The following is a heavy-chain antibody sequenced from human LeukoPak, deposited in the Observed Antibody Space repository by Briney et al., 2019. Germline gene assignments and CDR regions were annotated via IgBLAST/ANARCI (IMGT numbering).Heavy chain of an antibody. CDR1: GFTFDDYA. CDR2: ISWNSGSI. J-gene: IGHJ6*03. Sequence: GGSLRLSCAASGFTFDDYAMHWVRQAPGKGLEWVSGISWNSGSIGYADSVKGRFTISRDNAKNSLYLQMNSLRAEDTAVYYCAKDATAAVGTVYMDVWGKGTTVTISS. CDR3: AKDATAAVGTVYMDV. V-gene: IGHV3-9*01. D-gene: IGHD6-13*01.